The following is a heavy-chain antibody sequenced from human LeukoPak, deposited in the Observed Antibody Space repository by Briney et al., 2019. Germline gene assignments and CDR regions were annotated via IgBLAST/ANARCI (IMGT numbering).Heavy chain of an antibody. CDR2: IYPGDSDT. Sequence: HGESLKISCKGSGYSFTSYWIGWVRQMPGKGLEWMGIIYPGDSDTRYSPSFQGQVTISADKSISTAYLQWSSLKASDTAMYYCASPIGYCSGGSCYRYWGQGTLVTVSS. J-gene: IGHJ4*02. CDR1: GYSFTSYW. CDR3: ASPIGYCSGGSCYRY. D-gene: IGHD2-15*01. V-gene: IGHV5-51*01.